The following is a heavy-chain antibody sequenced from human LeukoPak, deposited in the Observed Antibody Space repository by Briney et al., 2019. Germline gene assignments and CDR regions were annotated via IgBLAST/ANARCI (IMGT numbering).Heavy chain of an antibody. CDR2: ISGSGGST. CDR1: GFTFSSYA. D-gene: IGHD5-18*01. J-gene: IGHJ4*02. V-gene: IGHV3-23*01. CDR3: AKGWTAMVPWCLDY. Sequence: PGGSLRLSCAASGFTFSSYAMSWVRQAPGKGLELVSAISGSGGSTYYADSVKGRFTISRDNSKNTLYLQMNSLRAEDTAVYYCAKGWTAMVPWCLDYWGQGTLVTVSS.